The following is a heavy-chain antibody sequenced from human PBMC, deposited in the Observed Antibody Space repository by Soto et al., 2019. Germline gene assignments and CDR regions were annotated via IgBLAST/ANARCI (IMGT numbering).Heavy chain of an antibody. CDR3: ARQYGCSGGSCYPTRWFDP. J-gene: IGHJ5*02. CDR2: ISSSSSTK. CDR1: GFTFSSYS. D-gene: IGHD2-15*01. V-gene: IGHV3-48*01. Sequence: GGSLSLSCAASGFTFSSYSMNWVRQAPGKGLEWVSYISSSSSTKYYADSVKGRFTITRENAKNSQYLQMNSLGAEDTAVYYCARQYGCSGGSCYPTRWFDPWGQRTLVTVSS.